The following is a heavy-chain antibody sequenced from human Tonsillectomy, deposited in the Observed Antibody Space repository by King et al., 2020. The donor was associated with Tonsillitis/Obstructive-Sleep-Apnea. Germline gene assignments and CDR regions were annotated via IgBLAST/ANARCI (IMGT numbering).Heavy chain of an antibody. J-gene: IGHJ4*02. CDR2: INSDGSST. CDR1: GFTFSSYW. Sequence: VQLVESGGGLVQPGGSLRLSCAASGFTFSSYWMHWVRQAPGKGLVWVSRINSDGSSTRYADSVKGRFTISRDNSKNTLYLQMNSLRAEDTAVYYCARGGGYSYGAMGYWGQGTLVTVSS. D-gene: IGHD5-18*01. CDR3: ARGGGYSYGAMGY. V-gene: IGHV3-74*01.